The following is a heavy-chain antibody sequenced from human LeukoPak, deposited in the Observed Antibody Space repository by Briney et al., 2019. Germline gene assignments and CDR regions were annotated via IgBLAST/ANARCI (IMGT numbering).Heavy chain of an antibody. CDR1: GFTFRSYA. Sequence: GGSLRLSCAACGFTFRSYAMSWVRQGPGKGLEWVSAISGSGGDTFYADSVKGRFTISRDNSKNTLYLQMNSLRAEDTAVYYCAKVRLRFLTTPTDAFDIWGQGTMVTVSS. CDR2: ISGSGGDT. D-gene: IGHD3-3*01. V-gene: IGHV3-23*01. CDR3: AKVRLRFLTTPTDAFDI. J-gene: IGHJ3*02.